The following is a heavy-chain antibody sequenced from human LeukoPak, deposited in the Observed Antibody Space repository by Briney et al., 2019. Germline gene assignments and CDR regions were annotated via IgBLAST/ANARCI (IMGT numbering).Heavy chain of an antibody. Sequence: GGSLRLSCAASGFTFSSYAMSWVRQAPGKGLEWVSAISGSGGSTYYADSVKGRFTISRDNSKNTLYLQMNSLRGEDTAVYYCAKDRPTVYSSSWLHFLDSWGQGTLVTVSS. V-gene: IGHV3-23*01. D-gene: IGHD6-13*01. CDR1: GFTFSSYA. J-gene: IGHJ4*02. CDR3: AKDRPTVYSSSWLHFLDS. CDR2: ISGSGGST.